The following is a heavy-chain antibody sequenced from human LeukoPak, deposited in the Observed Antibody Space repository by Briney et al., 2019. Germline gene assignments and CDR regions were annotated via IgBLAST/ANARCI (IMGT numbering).Heavy chain of an antibody. J-gene: IGHJ6*03. V-gene: IGHV1-2*02. CDR1: GYTFSDYY. D-gene: IGHD3-22*01. Sequence: ASVKVSCKASGYTFSDYYIHWVRQAPGQGLEWMGWIDPKSGGTSFAQKFQGSVTMTRDTSISTAYIELSRLKYDDTAVYYCARGSGFQYRGITTNYYMDVWGKGTTVTVSS. CDR3: ARGSGFQYRGITTNYYMDV. CDR2: IDPKSGGT.